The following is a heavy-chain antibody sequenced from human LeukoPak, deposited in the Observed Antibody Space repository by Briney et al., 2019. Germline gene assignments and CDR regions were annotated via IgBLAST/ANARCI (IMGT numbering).Heavy chain of an antibody. CDR1: GFTFSSYA. CDR3: GRNGNILIVLPTWFDY. CDR2: ISSNGGST. D-gene: IGHD3-9*01. J-gene: IGHJ4*02. V-gene: IGHV3-64*01. Sequence: GGSLRLSCAASGFTFSSYAMHWVRQAPGKGLEYVSAISSNGGSTYYANSVKGRFTISRDNSKNTLYLQMGSLIAEDMAVYYGGRNGNILIVLPTWFDYWGQGTLVIVSS.